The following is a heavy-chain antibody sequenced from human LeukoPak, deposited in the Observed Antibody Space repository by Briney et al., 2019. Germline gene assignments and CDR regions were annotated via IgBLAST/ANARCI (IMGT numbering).Heavy chain of an antibody. CDR1: GGTFSSYA. D-gene: IGHD3-22*01. J-gene: IGHJ4*02. CDR3: ARAEYDSSGYYLDDY. Sequence: SVKVSCKASGGTFSSYAISWVRQAPGQGLEWMGGIIPIFGTANYAQKFQGRVTITADGSTSTAYMELSSLRSEDTAVYYCARAEYDSSGYYLDDYWGQGTLVTVSS. CDR2: IIPIFGTA. V-gene: IGHV1-69*13.